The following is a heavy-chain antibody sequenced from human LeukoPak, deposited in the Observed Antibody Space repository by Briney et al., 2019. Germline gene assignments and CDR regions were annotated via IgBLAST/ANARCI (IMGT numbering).Heavy chain of an antibody. J-gene: IGHJ6*03. CDR1: GGSISSYY. D-gene: IGHD2-2*02. V-gene: IGHV4-59*01. CDR2: IYYSGST. Sequence: SETLSLTCTVSGGSISSYYWSWIRQPPGKGLEWIGYIYYSGSTNYNPSLKSRVTISVDTSENQFSLKLSSVTAADTAVYYCASSSRYCSSTSCYTEKAYYYYYMDVWGKGTTVTVSS. CDR3: ASSSRYCSSTSCYTEKAYYYYYMDV.